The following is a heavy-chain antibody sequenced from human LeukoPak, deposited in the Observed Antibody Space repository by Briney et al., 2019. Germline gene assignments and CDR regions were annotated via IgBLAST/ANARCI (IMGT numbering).Heavy chain of an antibody. Sequence: GGSLRLSCAASGFTFSSYSMNWVRQAPGKGLEWVSYISSSSSTIYYADSVKGRFTISRDNAKNSLYLQMNSLRAEDTAVYYCARGDGYYFDYWGRGTLVTVSS. CDR1: GFTFSSYS. J-gene: IGHJ4*02. D-gene: IGHD2-2*03. CDR3: ARGDGYYFDY. V-gene: IGHV3-48*01. CDR2: ISSSSSTI.